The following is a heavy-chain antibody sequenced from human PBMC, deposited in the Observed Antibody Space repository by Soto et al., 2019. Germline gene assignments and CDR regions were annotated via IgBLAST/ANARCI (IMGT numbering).Heavy chain of an antibody. CDR2: IVVGSGNT. D-gene: IGHD3-3*01. Sequence: ASVKVSCKASGFTFTSSAVQWVRQARGQRLEWIGWIVVGSGNTNYAQRFQERVTITRDMSTSTAYMELSSLRSEDTALYYCAAGDFWSGYYKYAFDIWGQGTMVTVSS. V-gene: IGHV1-58*01. J-gene: IGHJ3*02. CDR1: GFTFTSSA. CDR3: AAGDFWSGYYKYAFDI.